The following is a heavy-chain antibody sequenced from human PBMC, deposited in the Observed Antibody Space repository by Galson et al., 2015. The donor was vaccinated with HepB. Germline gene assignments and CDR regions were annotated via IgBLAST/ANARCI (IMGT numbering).Heavy chain of an antibody. CDR1: GYTFSSYG. V-gene: IGHV3-30*18. CDR3: AKVGPYYDFWSGYYTYYYYYGMDV. D-gene: IGHD3-3*01. CDR2: ISYDGSNK. Sequence: SLRLSCAASGYTFSSYGMHWVRQAPGKGLEWVAVISYDGSNKYYADSVKGRFTISRDNSKNTLYLQMNSLRAEDTAVYYCAKVGPYYDFWSGYYTYYYYYGMDVWGQGTTVTVSS. J-gene: IGHJ6*02.